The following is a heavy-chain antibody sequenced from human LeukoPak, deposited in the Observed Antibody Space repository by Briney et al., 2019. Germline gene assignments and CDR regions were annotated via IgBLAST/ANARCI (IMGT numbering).Heavy chain of an antibody. Sequence: ASVKVSCKVSGYTLTELSMHWVRQAPGKGLEWMGGFNPEDGETIYAQKFQGRVTMTEDTSTDTSYMELSSLRSEDTAVYYCARDHPLSSSSYYYYYMDVWGKGTTVTVSS. CDR2: FNPEDGET. D-gene: IGHD6-6*01. V-gene: IGHV1-24*01. CDR3: ARDHPLSSSSYYYYYMDV. J-gene: IGHJ6*03. CDR1: GYTLTELS.